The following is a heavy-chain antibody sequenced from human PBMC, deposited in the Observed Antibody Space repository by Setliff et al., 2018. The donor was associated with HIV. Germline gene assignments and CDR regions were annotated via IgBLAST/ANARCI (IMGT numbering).Heavy chain of an antibody. CDR3: ARWNFMTTVTFDY. J-gene: IGHJ4*02. CDR2: IYHSGSA. CDR1: GGSIDSFSYY. V-gene: IGHV4-39*07. D-gene: IGHD4-4*01. Sequence: SETLSLTCAVSGGSIDSFSYYWGWIRQTPGKELEWIGNIYHSGSANFNPSLKSRATISLDTSKNQFSLKLSSVTAADTAVYYCARWNFMTTVTFDYWGQGTLVTVSS.